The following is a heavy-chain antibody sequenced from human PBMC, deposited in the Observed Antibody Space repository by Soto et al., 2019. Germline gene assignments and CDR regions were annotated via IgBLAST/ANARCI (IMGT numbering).Heavy chain of an antibody. V-gene: IGHV4-34*01. Sequence: SETLSLTCAVYGGSFSGYYWSWIRQPPGKGLEWIGEINHSGSTNYNPSLKSRVTISVDTSKNQFSLKLSSVTAADTAVYYRARGPRGYSNWGQGTLVTVSS. CDR1: GGSFSGYY. J-gene: IGHJ4*02. D-gene: IGHD6-13*01. CDR2: INHSGST. CDR3: ARGPRGYSN.